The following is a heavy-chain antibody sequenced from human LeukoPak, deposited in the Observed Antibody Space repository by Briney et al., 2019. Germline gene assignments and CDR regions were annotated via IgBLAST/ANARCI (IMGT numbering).Heavy chain of an antibody. CDR3: ARGQVGSLGYYYGMDV. J-gene: IGHJ6*02. D-gene: IGHD1-26*01. Sequence: ASVKVSCKASGYTFSSYDISWVRQAPGQGLEWMGWISAYNGNTNYAQKVQGRVTMTTDTSTSTAYMELRSLRSDDTAVYYCARGQVGSLGYYYGMDVWGQGTTVTVSS. CDR1: GYTFSSYD. CDR2: ISAYNGNT. V-gene: IGHV1-18*01.